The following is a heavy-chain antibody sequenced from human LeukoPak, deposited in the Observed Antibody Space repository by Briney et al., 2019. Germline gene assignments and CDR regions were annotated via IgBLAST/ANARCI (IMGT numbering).Heavy chain of an antibody. D-gene: IGHD3-10*01. CDR2: IWYDGSNK. V-gene: IGHV3-33*08. CDR3: ARDGFGEMGYFDY. CDR1: GFTFSSYG. Sequence: GRSLRLSCAASGFTFSSYGMHWVRQAPGKGLEWVAVIWYDGSNKYYADSVKGRFTISRDNSKNTLYLQMYSLRAEDTAVYYCARDGFGEMGYFDYWGQGTLVTVSS. J-gene: IGHJ4*02.